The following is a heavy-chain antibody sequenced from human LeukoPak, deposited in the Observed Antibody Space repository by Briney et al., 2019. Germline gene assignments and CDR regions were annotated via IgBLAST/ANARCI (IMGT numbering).Heavy chain of an antibody. J-gene: IGHJ4*02. V-gene: IGHV3-23*01. D-gene: IGHD6-19*01. CDR2: ISGSGGST. CDR3: AKTGVDSSGWYEGAFDY. CDR1: GFTFSSYA. Sequence: PGGSLRLSCAASGFTFSSYAMGWVRQAPGKGLEWVSAISGSGGSTYYADSVKGRFTISRDNSRNTLYLQMNSLRAEDTAVYYCAKTGVDSSGWYEGAFDYWGQGTLVTVSS.